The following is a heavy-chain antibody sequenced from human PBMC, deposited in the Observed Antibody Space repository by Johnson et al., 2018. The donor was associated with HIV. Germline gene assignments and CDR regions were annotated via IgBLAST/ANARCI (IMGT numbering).Heavy chain of an antibody. CDR2: ITWNGGTT. CDR3: AKDTRYYDSSGYPTEAFDI. D-gene: IGHD3-22*01. J-gene: IGHJ3*02. V-gene: IGHV3-20*04. CDR1: GFTFDEYG. Sequence: VQLVESGGGVVRPGGSLRVYCTASGFTFDEYGMSWVRQAPGKGLEWVSGITWNGGTTGYADSVKGRFLISRDNTKNSLYLQMNSLRTEDTAFYYCAKDTRYYDSSGYPTEAFDIWGQGTMVTVSS.